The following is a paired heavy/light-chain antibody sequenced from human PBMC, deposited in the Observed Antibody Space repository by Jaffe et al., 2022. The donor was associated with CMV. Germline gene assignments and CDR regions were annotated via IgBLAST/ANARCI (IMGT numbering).Light chain of an antibody. CDR3: QQYYSTPPT. J-gene: IGKJ1*01. V-gene: IGKV4-1*01. Sequence: DIVMTQSPDSLAVSLGERATINCKSSQSVLYSSNSKNYLAWYQQKPGQPPNLLIYWASIRESGVPDRFSGSGSGADFTLTISSLQAEDVAVYYCQQYYSTPPTFGPGTKVEVK. CDR1: QSVLYSSNSKNY. CDR2: WAS.
Heavy chain of an antibody. Sequence: EVQLVESGGGLVKPGGSLRLSCAASGFTFSSSSMNWVRQAPGKGLQWVSSISSSGSDIYYADSVKGRFTISRDNAKNSVFLQMNSLRVEDTAFYYCARDGPHCTKRVCYYFDYWGQGALVTVSS. V-gene: IGHV3-21*04. CDR1: GFTFSSSS. CDR2: ISSSGSDI. J-gene: IGHJ4*02. CDR3: ARDGPHCTKRVCYYFDY. D-gene: IGHD2-8*01.